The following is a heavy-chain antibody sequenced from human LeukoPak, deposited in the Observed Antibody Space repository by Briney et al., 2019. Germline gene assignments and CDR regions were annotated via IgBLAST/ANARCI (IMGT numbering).Heavy chain of an antibody. D-gene: IGHD2-21*01. CDR2: IYPGDSDT. CDR1: GYSFTSYW. V-gene: IGHV5-51*01. CDR3: ARITYCGGDCYTTFDY. Sequence: PRESLKISCKGSGYSFTSYWIGWVRQMPGKGLEWMGIIYPGDSDTRYSPSFQGQVTISADKSISTAYLQWSSLKASDTAMYYCARITYCGGDCYTTFDYWGQGTLVTVSS. J-gene: IGHJ4*02.